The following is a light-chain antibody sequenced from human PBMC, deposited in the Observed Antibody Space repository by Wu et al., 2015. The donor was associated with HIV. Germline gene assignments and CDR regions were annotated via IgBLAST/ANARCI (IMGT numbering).Light chain of an antibody. CDR3: QQYASTPIT. CDR2: RH. V-gene: IGKV3-20*01. J-gene: IGKJ5*01. CDR1: SLGSNW. Sequence: SLGSNWLACINTNLANLPDFSYMRHIRRAAGVPDRFSAAGSGTDFTLTISRLDPEDFAFYFCQQYASTPITFGPGTRVDMK.